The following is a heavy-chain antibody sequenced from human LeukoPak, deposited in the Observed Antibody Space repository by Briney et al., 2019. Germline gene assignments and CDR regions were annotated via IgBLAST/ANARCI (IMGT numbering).Heavy chain of an antibody. Sequence: KPSETLSLTCTVSGGSISSSSYYWGWIRQPPGKGLEWIGEINHSGSTNYNPSLKSRVTISVDTSKNQFSLKLSSVTAADTAVYYCARATAMALKGPVDYWGQGTLVTVSS. CDR2: INHSGST. CDR3: ARATAMALKGPVDY. D-gene: IGHD5-18*01. V-gene: IGHV4-39*07. CDR1: GGSISSSSYY. J-gene: IGHJ4*02.